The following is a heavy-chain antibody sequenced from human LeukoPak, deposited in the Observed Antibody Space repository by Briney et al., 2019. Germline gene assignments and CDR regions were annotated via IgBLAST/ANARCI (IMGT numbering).Heavy chain of an antibody. CDR2: IKQDGSEK. Sequence: PGGSLRLTCAASGFTFSDHYMDWVRQAPGKGLEWVANIKQDGSEKYYVDSVKGRFTISRDNAKNSLYLQMNSLRAEDTAVYYCARVRGGATSPWFDPWGQGTLVTVSS. V-gene: IGHV3-7*03. D-gene: IGHD1-26*01. CDR3: ARVRGGATSPWFDP. J-gene: IGHJ5*02. CDR1: GFTFSDHY.